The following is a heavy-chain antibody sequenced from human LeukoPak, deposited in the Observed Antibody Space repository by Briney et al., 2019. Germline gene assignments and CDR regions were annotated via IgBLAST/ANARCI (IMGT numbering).Heavy chain of an antibody. V-gene: IGHV3-23*01. CDR2: ISGSGGST. CDR1: GFTFSSYA. J-gene: IGHJ4*02. CDR3: AKPERYSPYYFDY. D-gene: IGHD1-1*01. Sequence: GGSLRLSCAASGFTFSSYAMSWVRQAPGKGLEWVSAISGSGGSTYYADSVKGRSTISRDNSKNTLYLQMNSLRAEGTAVYYCAKPERYSPYYFDYWGQGTLVTVSS.